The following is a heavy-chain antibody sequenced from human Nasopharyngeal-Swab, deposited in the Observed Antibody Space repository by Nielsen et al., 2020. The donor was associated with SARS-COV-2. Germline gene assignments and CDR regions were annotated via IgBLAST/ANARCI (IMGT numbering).Heavy chain of an antibody. V-gene: IGHV3-7*01. J-gene: IGHJ5*02. CDR2: IKQDGSEQ. Sequence: GGSLRLSCVVSGFTFSDHWMNWVRQAPGKGLEWVANIKQDGSEQFYVDSVKGRFTISRDNAKNSLYLQMNSLRAEDTAVYYCARGKIAAAGTGWFDPWGQGTLVTVSS. CDR1: GFTFSDHW. D-gene: IGHD6-13*01. CDR3: ARGKIAAAGTGWFDP.